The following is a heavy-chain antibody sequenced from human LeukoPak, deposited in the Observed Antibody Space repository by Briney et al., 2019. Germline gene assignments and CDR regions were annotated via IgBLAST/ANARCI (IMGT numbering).Heavy chain of an antibody. J-gene: IGHJ6*03. CDR2: ISAYNGST. CDR3: ARDRGISSPLGYYMDV. D-gene: IGHD2-15*01. Sequence: GASVKVSCKASGYTFTSYGISWVRQAPGQGLEWMGWISAYNGSTNYAQKLQGRVTMTTDTSTSTAYMELRSLRSDDTAVYYCARDRGISSPLGYYMDVWGKGTTVTVSS. CDR1: GYTFTSYG. V-gene: IGHV1-18*01.